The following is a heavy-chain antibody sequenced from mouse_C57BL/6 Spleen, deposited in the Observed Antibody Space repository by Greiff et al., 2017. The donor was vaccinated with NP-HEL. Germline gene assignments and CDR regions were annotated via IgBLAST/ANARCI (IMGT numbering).Heavy chain of an antibody. CDR2: IDPETGGT. J-gene: IGHJ1*03. V-gene: IGHV1-15*01. D-gene: IGHD4-1*02. Sequence: QVQLKESGAELVRPGASVTLSCKASGYTFTDYEMHWVKQTPVHGLEWIGAIDPETGGTAYNQKFKGKAILTADKSSSTAYMELRSLTSEDSAVYYCTRPTGTSYWYFDVWGTGTTVTVSS. CDR1: GYTFTDYE. CDR3: TRPTGTSYWYFDV.